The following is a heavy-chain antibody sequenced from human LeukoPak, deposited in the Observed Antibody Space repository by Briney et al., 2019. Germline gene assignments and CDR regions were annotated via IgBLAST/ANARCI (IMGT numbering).Heavy chain of an antibody. D-gene: IGHD6-19*01. J-gene: IGHJ4*02. Sequence: SETLSLTCVVSGYSISSGYYWGWIRQPPGKGLEWIGSIYHSGSTYYNPSLKSRVTISVDTSKKQFSLKLSSVTAADTAVYYCARDRGGEQWLVLWDYWGQGTLVTVSS. CDR3: ARDRGGEQWLVLWDY. CDR2: IYHSGST. CDR1: GYSISSGYY. V-gene: IGHV4-38-2*02.